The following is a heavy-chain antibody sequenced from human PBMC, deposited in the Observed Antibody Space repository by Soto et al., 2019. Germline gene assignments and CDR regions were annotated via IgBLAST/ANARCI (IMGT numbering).Heavy chain of an antibody. Sequence: SETLSLTCAVYGGSFSGSYWSWSRQHTGTWLEWVGEMNHLIFTNHNPSLKSRVTISVDTSKNQFYLKLTSVTAADTAVYYSARAHSLYNLRYFDFWGQGLLVTVSS. CDR2: MNHLIFT. J-gene: IGHJ4*02. V-gene: IGHV4-34*01. D-gene: IGHD1-20*01. CDR3: ARAHSLYNLRYFDF. CDR1: GGSFSGSY.